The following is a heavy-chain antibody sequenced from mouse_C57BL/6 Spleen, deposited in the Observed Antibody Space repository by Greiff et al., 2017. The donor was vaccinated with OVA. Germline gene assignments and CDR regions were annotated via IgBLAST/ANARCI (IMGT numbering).Heavy chain of an antibody. D-gene: IGHD5-1-1*01. J-gene: IGHJ2*01. CDR1: GYSFTGYY. Sequence: VQLQQSGPELVKPGASVKLSCKASGYSFTGYYMNWVKQSPEKSLEWIGEINPSTGGTTYNQKFKAKATLTVDKSSSTAYMQLKSLTSEDSAVYDSARGSLYPDDWGQGTTLTVSS. CDR2: INPSTGGT. CDR3: ARGSLYPDD. V-gene: IGHV1-42*01.